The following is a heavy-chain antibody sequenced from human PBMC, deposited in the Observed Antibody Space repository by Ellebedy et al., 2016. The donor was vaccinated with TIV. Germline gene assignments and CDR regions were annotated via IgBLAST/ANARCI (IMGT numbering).Heavy chain of an antibody. Sequence: ASVKVSCXASGYTFTSYSMHWVRQPPGQGLEWMGIINPSGGSTSYAQKFQGRVTMTRDTSTSTVYMELSSLRSEDTAVYYCARDVIQLRYYGMDVWGQGTTVTVSS. CDR1: GYTFTSYS. CDR2: INPSGGST. J-gene: IGHJ6*02. CDR3: ARDVIQLRYYGMDV. D-gene: IGHD5-18*01. V-gene: IGHV1-46*01.